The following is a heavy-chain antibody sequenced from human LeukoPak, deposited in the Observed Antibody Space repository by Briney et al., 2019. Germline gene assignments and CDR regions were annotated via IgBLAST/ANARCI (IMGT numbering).Heavy chain of an antibody. V-gene: IGHV1-2*02. CDR2: INPNGGGR. CDR1: GYTFTGYY. D-gene: IGHD3-10*01. Sequence: ASVNVSCKASGYTFTGYYLHWVRQAPGQGLEWMGWINPNGGGREYAQKLQGRVNMTRDTAISTAYMELSSLTFVDTAIYYCARVGYFYGSGSQGGGYLDYWGQGTLVTVSS. J-gene: IGHJ4*02. CDR3: ARVGYFYGSGSQGGGYLDY.